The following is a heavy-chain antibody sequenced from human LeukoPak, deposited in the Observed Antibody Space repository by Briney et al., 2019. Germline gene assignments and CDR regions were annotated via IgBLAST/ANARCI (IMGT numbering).Heavy chain of an antibody. CDR1: GFTFSSYW. V-gene: IGHV3-7*01. Sequence: HTGGSLRLSCAASGFTFSSYWMNWARQAPGKGLEWVASINHNGNVNYYVDSVKGRFTISRDNAKNSLYLQMNSLRAEDTAVYYCARDVRSLMDVWGQGTTVTVS. CDR2: INHNGNVN. D-gene: IGHD3-10*02. CDR3: ARDVRSLMDV. J-gene: IGHJ6*02.